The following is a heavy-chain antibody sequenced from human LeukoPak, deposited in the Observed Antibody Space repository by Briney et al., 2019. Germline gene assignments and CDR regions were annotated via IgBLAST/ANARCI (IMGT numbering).Heavy chain of an antibody. Sequence: SETLRLTCAVYGGSFSGYYWSWIRQPPGKGLEWVGSISHRGSTYYNTSLRSRITISLDRSKQKFSLKLTSVTAADTAVYFCARGAEYYAIWRGYAGYSDYWGQGISVTVSS. CDR2: ISHRGST. CDR3: ARGAEYYAIWRGYAGYSDY. D-gene: IGHD3-3*01. CDR1: GGSFSGYY. V-gene: IGHV4-34*01. J-gene: IGHJ4*02.